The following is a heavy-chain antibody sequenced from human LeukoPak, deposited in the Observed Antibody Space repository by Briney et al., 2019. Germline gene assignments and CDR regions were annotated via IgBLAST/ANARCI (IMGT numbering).Heavy chain of an antibody. CDR3: ARVRVKDIVVVPAAIPVYYFDY. V-gene: IGHV1-2*02. J-gene: IGHJ4*02. Sequence: GASVKVSCKASGYTFTGYYMHWVRQAPGQGLEWMGWINPNSGGTNYAQKFQGRVTMTRDTSISTAYMELSRLRSDDTAVYYCARVRVKDIVVVPAAIPVYYFDYWGQGTLVTVSS. D-gene: IGHD2-2*02. CDR1: GYTFTGYY. CDR2: INPNSGGT.